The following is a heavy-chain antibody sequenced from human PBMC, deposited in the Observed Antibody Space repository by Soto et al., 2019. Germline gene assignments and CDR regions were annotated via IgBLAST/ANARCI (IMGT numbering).Heavy chain of an antibody. D-gene: IGHD3-3*01. J-gene: IGHJ6*03. CDR1: GFTFSSYW. CDR2: INSDGSST. Sequence: GGSLRLSCAASGFTFSSYWMHWVRQAPGKGLVWVSRINSDGSSTSYADSVKGRFTISRDNAKNTLYLQMNSLRAEDTAVYYCARDPTYYDFWSGYSYYYYMDVWGKGTTVTVSS. CDR3: ARDPTYYDFWSGYSYYYYMDV. V-gene: IGHV3-74*01.